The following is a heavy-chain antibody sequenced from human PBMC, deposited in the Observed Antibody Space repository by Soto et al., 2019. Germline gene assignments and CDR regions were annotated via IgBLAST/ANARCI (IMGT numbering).Heavy chain of an antibody. Sequence: QEQLVESGGGVVQPGRSLRLSCVDSGFKFTSHAMHCVRRAPGKGLEWVALITYRGIDKYYADSVKGRFTVSRDQSKSTLYLQMDSLTTEDTAVYYCAKDLYNYVWASNRYTDRRQYHYAMDIWGQGTTVTVTS. D-gene: IGHD3-16*02. CDR1: GFKFTSHA. J-gene: IGHJ6*02. V-gene: IGHV3-30*18. CDR3: AKDLYNYVWASNRYTDRRQYHYAMDI. CDR2: ITYRGIDK.